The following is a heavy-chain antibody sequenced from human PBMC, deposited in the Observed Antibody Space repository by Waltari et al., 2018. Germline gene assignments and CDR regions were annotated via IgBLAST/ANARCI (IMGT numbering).Heavy chain of an antibody. D-gene: IGHD4-17*01. Sequence: EVQLVESGGGLVKPGGSLRLSCAASGFTFRCYSMPWVRQAPGKGLEWVSSISSSSSYIYYADSGKGRFTISRDNAKNSLYLQMNSLRAEDTAVYYCAKDDYGDIFDYWGQGTLVTVSS. J-gene: IGHJ4*02. CDR2: ISSSSSYI. CDR1: GFTFRCYS. CDR3: AKDDYGDIFDY. V-gene: IGHV3-21*01.